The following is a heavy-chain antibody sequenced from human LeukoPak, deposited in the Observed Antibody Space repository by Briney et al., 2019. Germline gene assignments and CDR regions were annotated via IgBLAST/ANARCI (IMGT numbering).Heavy chain of an antibody. CDR1: GYSISSGYY. V-gene: IGHV4-38-2*02. CDR2: IYYSGST. Sequence: SETLSLTCTVSGYSISSGYYWGWIRQTPGKGLEWIGYIYYSGSTNYNPSLKSRVTISVDTSKNQFSLKLSSVTAADTAVYYCARDNGYYDSSGYYSHWGQGTLVTVSS. J-gene: IGHJ4*02. CDR3: ARDNGYYDSSGYYSH. D-gene: IGHD3-22*01.